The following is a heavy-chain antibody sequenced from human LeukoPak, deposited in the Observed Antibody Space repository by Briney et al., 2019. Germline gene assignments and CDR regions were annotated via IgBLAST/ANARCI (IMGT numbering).Heavy chain of an antibody. V-gene: IGHV3-74*01. J-gene: IGHJ4*02. CDR2: INSDGSST. D-gene: IGHD6-13*01. CDR1: GLTFSSYW. Sequence: GGSLRLSCAASGLTFSSYWMHWVRQAPGKGLVWVSRINSDGSSTSYADSVKGRFTISRDNAKNTLFLHMNSLRAEDTAVYYCARGVAAAGNPNWGQGTLVTVSS. CDR3: ARGVAAAGNPN.